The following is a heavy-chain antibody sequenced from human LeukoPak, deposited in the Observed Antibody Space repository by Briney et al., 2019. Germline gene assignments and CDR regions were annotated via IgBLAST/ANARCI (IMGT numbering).Heavy chain of an antibody. D-gene: IGHD3-22*01. CDR3: AREYGLGYDSSGYYPFDWFDP. CDR1: GGTFSSYA. Sequence: ASVKVSCKASGGTFSSYAISWVRQAPGQGLEWMGGIIPIIGTANYAQKFQGRVTITTDESTSTAYMELSSLRSEDTAVYYCAREYGLGYDSSGYYPFDWFDPWGQGTLVTVSS. J-gene: IGHJ5*02. CDR2: IIPIIGTA. V-gene: IGHV1-69*05.